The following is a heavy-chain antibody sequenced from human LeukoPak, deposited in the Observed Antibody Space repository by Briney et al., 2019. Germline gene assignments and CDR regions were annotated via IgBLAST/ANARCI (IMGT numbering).Heavy chain of an antibody. J-gene: IGHJ4*02. V-gene: IGHV4-59*01. CDR3: ATGYYEPFAT. CDR2: ISDTGKT. D-gene: IGHD1-26*01. CDR1: GASLSSYY. Sequence: SETLSLTCSVSGASLSSYYWDWLRQSPGKGLERIGYISDTGKTDSNPSLKSRVSISLDTSKKQISLRLRSVTAADSAVYYRATGYYEPFATWGPGILVTVSS.